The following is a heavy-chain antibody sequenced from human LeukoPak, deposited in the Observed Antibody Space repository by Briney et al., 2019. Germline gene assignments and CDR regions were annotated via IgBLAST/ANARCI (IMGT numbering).Heavy chain of an antibody. D-gene: IGHD3-3*01. CDR1: GYTFTGYY. Sequence: ASVKVSCRASGYTFTGYYMHWVRQAPGQGLEWMGWIDPNTGGTNYALKFQDRVTMTRDTSITTAYMDLSRLRYDDTAVFYCATDFWSGYYTRGENYWGQGTLVTVSS. CDR2: IDPNTGGT. J-gene: IGHJ4*02. V-gene: IGHV1-2*02. CDR3: ATDFWSGYYTRGENY.